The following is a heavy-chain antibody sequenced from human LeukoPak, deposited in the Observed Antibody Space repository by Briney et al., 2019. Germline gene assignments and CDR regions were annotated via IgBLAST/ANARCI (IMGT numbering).Heavy chain of an antibody. CDR1: GFSFSKFW. Sequence: GVSLRLSCAASGFSFSKFWMGWARQAPGKGLEWVANMRQDGSEKYHVDSVKGRFTISRDNAKNSLYLQMNSLRVEDTAVYFCYSGSWYEYYYYGMDVWGQGTTATVAS. V-gene: IGHV3-7*01. D-gene: IGHD6-13*01. CDR2: MRQDGSEK. CDR3: YSGSWYEYYYYGMDV. J-gene: IGHJ6*02.